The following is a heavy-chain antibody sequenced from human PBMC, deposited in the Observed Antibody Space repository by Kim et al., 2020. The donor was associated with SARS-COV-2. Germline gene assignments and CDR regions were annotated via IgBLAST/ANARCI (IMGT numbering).Heavy chain of an antibody. CDR1: RGTFSSYA. D-gene: IGHD5-12*01. CDR3: ARGSVDIVATITMYYYYGMDV. V-gene: IGHV1-69*13. J-gene: IGHJ6*02. CDR2: IIPIFGTA. Sequence: SVKVSCKASRGTFSSYAISWVRQAPGQGLEWMGGIIPIFGTANYAQKFQGRVTITADESTSTAYMELSSLRSEDTAVYYCARGSVDIVATITMYYYYGMDVWGQGTTVTVSS.